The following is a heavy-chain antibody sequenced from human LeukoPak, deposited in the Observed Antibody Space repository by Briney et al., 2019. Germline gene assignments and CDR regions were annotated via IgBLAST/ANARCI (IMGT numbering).Heavy chain of an antibody. D-gene: IGHD1-26*01. J-gene: IGHJ4*02. Sequence: SETLSLTCTVSGYSISSDYYWGWIRQPPGKGLEWIGSIYHSGSTYYNPSLKSRVTISISTSKNQFSLKLSSVTAADTAVYYCARGKSRGSHIDYWGQGTLVTVSS. CDR2: IYHSGST. V-gene: IGHV4-38-2*02. CDR3: ARGKSRGSHIDY. CDR1: GYSISSDYY.